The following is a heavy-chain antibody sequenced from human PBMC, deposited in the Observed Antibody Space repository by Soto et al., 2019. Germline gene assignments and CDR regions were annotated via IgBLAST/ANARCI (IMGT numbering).Heavy chain of an antibody. J-gene: IGHJ5*02. CDR3: AREVKQLVDWFDP. D-gene: IGHD6-13*01. Sequence: EVQLVESGGGLVKPGGSLRLSCAASGFTFSSYSMNWFRQAPGKGLESVSSISSSSSYIYYADSVKGRFTISRDNAKNSLYLQMNSLSAEDTAVYYCAREVKQLVDWFDPWGQGTLVTVSS. V-gene: IGHV3-21*01. CDR2: ISSSSSYI. CDR1: GFTFSSYS.